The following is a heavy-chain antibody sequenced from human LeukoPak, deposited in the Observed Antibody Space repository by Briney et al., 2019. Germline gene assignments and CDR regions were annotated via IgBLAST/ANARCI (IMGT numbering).Heavy chain of an antibody. CDR1: GFTFDDYA. CDR3: AKFYDPQGG. CDR2: ISWNSGSI. J-gene: IGHJ4*02. D-gene: IGHD3-22*01. Sequence: EPGRSLRLSCAASGFTFDDYAMHWVRQAPGKGLEWVSGISWNSGSIGYADSVKGRFTISRDNSKNTLYLQMNSLRAEGTAVYYCAKFYDPQGGWGQGTLVTVSS. V-gene: IGHV3-9*01.